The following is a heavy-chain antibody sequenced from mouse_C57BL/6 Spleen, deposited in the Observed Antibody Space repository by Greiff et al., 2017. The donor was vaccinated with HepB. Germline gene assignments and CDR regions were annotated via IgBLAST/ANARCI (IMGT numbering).Heavy chain of an antibody. J-gene: IGHJ3*01. CDR2: IDPNSGGT. CDR3: ARSAYDGYYGAY. CDR1: GYTFTSYW. V-gene: IGHV1-72*01. Sequence: QVQLQQPGAELVKPGASVKLSCKASGYTFTSYWMHWVKQRPGRGLEWIGRIDPNSGGTKYNEKFKSKATLTVDKPSSTAYMQLSSLTSEESAVYYCARSAYDGYYGAYWGQGTLVTVSA. D-gene: IGHD2-3*01.